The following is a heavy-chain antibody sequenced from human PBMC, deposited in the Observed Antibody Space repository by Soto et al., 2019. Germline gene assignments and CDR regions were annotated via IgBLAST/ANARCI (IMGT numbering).Heavy chain of an antibody. D-gene: IGHD3-3*02. CDR3: TTAIREAAPTTFDY. J-gene: IGHJ4*02. Sequence: GGSLRLSCAASGFTFSNAWMSWVRQAPGKGLEWVGRIKSKTDGGTTDYAAPVKGRFTISRDDSKNTLYLQMNSLKTEDTAVYYCTTAIREAAPTTFDYWGQGTLVTVSS. V-gene: IGHV3-15*01. CDR2: IKSKTDGGTT. CDR1: GFTFSNAW.